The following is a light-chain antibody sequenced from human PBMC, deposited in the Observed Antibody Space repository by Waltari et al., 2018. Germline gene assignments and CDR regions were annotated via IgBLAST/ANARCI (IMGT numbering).Light chain of an antibody. Sequence: QSALTQPASVSGSPGQSITISCTGTSSDVGGYKYVSWYQQYPGKAPKLMIYNVIGRPVGVSYRFSGSKSGDTASLTISGLQAEDEADYFCSSYTSSNTLVFGGGTKLTVL. CDR3: SSYTSSNTLV. CDR2: NVI. V-gene: IGLV2-14*03. CDR1: SSDVGGYKY. J-gene: IGLJ3*02.